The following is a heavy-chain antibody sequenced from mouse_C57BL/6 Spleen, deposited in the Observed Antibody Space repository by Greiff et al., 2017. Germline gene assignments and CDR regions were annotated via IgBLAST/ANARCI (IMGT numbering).Heavy chain of an antibody. Sequence: QVQLQQPGAELVMPGASVKLSCKASGYTFTSYWMRWVKQRPGQGLEWIGEIDPSDSYTNYNQKFKGKSTLTVDKSSSTAYMQLSSLTSEDSAVYYCARRGFTTVVARNYFDYWGQGTTLTVSS. CDR2: IDPSDSYT. V-gene: IGHV1-69*01. J-gene: IGHJ2*01. CDR3: ARRGFTTVVARNYFDY. CDR1: GYTFTSYW. D-gene: IGHD1-1*01.